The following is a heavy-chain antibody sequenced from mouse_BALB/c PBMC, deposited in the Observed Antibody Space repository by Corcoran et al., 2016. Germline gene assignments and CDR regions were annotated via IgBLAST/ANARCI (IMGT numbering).Heavy chain of an antibody. CDR1: GYTFTDYN. CDR3: ARGGMITAGRFAY. Sequence: EVLLQQSGPELVKPGASVKIPCKASGYTFTDYNMDWVKQSHGKSLEWIGDINPNNGGTIYNQKFKGKATLTVDKSSSTAYMELRSLTSEDTAVYYCARGGMITAGRFAYWGQGTLVTVSA. J-gene: IGHJ3*01. D-gene: IGHD2-4*01. CDR2: INPNNGGT. V-gene: IGHV1-18*01.